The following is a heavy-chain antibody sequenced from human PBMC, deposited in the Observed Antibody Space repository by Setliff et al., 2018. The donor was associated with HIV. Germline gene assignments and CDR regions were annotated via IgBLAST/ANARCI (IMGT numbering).Heavy chain of an antibody. Sequence: GGSLRLSCAASGFTFNTYAMSWVRQAPGKGLEWVSVISGSGGSTFYADSVKGRFTISRDNSKNTLYLIMNGLRVEDTAVYYCAKDGISGGAYPPYYFDYWGHGTLVTVSS. J-gene: IGHJ4*01. CDR2: ISGSGGST. CDR1: GFTFNTYA. D-gene: IGHD2-15*01. V-gene: IGHV3-23*01. CDR3: AKDGISGGAYPPYYFDY.